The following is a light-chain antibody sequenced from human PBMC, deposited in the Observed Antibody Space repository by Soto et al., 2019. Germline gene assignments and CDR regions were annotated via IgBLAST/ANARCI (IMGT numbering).Light chain of an antibody. Sequence: EIVMTQSPATLSVSPGERATLSCRASQSVSSNLAWYQQKPGQAPRLLIYGASNRATRIPARFSGSGSGTEFTLTISSLKSEDFTVYYCQQYNNWLTFGGGNEVEIK. CDR3: QQYNNWLT. V-gene: IGKV3-15*01. J-gene: IGKJ4*01. CDR1: QSVSSN. CDR2: GAS.